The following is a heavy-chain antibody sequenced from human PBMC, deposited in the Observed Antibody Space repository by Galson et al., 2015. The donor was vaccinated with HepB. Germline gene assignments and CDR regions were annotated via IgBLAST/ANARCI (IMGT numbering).Heavy chain of an antibody. CDR1: GGTFSNTA. J-gene: IGHJ6*02. CDR3: ARDANNYGHYYYYGLDV. Sequence: SVKVSCKASGGTFSNTAISWVRQAPGQGLEWVGGIIPIFGTAEYAQKFQGRATITADKSTTTAYMELSSLRSEDTAVYYCARDANNYGHYYYYGLDVWGQGTTVTVSS. V-gene: IGHV1-69*06. CDR2: IIPIFGTA. D-gene: IGHD5-18*01.